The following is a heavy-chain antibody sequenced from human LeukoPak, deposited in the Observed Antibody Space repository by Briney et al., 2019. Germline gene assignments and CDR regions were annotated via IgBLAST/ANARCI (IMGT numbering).Heavy chain of an antibody. CDR1: GFIFSLYW. Sequence: GGSLRLSCKASGFIFSLYWMHWVRQVPGKGLEWVSGISWNSGSIGYADSVKGRFTISRDNAKNSLYLQMNSLRAEDTALYYCAKDSGYSSSWYLFDYWGQGTLVTVSS. V-gene: IGHV3-9*01. D-gene: IGHD6-13*01. CDR2: ISWNSGSI. J-gene: IGHJ4*02. CDR3: AKDSGYSSSWYLFDY.